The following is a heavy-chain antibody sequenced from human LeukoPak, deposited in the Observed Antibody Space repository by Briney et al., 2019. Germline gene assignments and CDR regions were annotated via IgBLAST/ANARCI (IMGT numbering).Heavy chain of an antibody. V-gene: IGHV4-59*01. Sequence: SETLSLTCPVAAGSISSYYWSWIRQPPGKGREWIGYIYYSGSTNYNPSLKSRVTISVDTSKNQFSLKLSSVTAADTAVYYCARGHNYGRLWDYWGQGTLVTVSS. D-gene: IGHD5-18*01. CDR3: ARGHNYGRLWDY. J-gene: IGHJ4*02. CDR2: IYYSGST. CDR1: AGSISSYY.